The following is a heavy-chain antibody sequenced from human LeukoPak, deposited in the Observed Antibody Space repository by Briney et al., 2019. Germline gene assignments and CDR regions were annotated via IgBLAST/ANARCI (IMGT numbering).Heavy chain of an antibody. Sequence: GGSLRLSCAASGFTFSDYYMSWIRQAPGKGLEWVSYISSSSYTNYADSVKGRFTISRDNAKNSLYLQMNSLRAEDTAVYYCARSRSYYDSSGYYDYFDYWGQGTLVTVSS. D-gene: IGHD3-22*01. J-gene: IGHJ4*02. CDR1: GFTFSDYY. CDR3: ARSRSYYDSSGYYDYFDY. CDR2: ISSSSYT. V-gene: IGHV3-11*03.